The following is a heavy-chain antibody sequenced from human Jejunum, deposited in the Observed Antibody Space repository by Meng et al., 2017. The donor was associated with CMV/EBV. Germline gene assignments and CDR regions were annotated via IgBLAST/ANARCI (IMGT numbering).Heavy chain of an antibody. D-gene: IGHD6-19*01. J-gene: IGHJ2*01. CDR1: GLAFRSDG. V-gene: IGHV3-74*01. CDR3: ASRRSVSGSLNWYFDL. Sequence: GLAFRSDGMHWVRQAPGKGLVWVSRINSDGSSTSYADSVKGRFTISRDNAKNTLYLQMNSLTAEDTAVYYCASRRSVSGSLNWYFDLWGRGTLVTVSS. CDR2: INSDGSST.